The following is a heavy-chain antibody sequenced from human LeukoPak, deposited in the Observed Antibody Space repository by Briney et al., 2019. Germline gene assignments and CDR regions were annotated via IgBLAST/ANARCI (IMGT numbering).Heavy chain of an antibody. CDR2: IYYGGST. V-gene: IGHV4-59*08. CDR1: GGSISSYY. Sequence: PSETLSLTCTVSGGSISSYYWSWIRQPPGKGLEWIGYIYYGGSTNYNPSLKSRVIISVDTSKNQFSLKLSSVTAADTAVYYCARVLNYYDSSGFYQVFDYWGQGTLVTVSS. CDR3: ARVLNYYDSSGFYQVFDY. J-gene: IGHJ4*02. D-gene: IGHD3-22*01.